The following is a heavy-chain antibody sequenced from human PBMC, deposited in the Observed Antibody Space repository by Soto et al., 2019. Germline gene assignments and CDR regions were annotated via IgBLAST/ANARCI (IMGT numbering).Heavy chain of an antibody. J-gene: IGHJ5*02. V-gene: IGHV3-23*01. CDR1: GFTFSSYA. Sequence: EVQLLESGGGLVQPGGSLRLSCAASGFTFSSYAMSWVRQAPGKGLEWVSAISGSGGSTYYADSVKGRFTISRDNSKNTLYLHMNSLRAEDTAVYYCAKSVYCSSTSCSSGWFDPWGQGTLVTVSS. CDR2: ISGSGGST. CDR3: AKSVYCSSTSCSSGWFDP. D-gene: IGHD2-2*01.